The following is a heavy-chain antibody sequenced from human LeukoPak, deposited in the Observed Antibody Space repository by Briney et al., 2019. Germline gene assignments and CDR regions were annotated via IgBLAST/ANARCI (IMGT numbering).Heavy chain of an antibody. CDR3: ARETPSGWYNFDY. J-gene: IGHJ4*02. CDR2: ISYDGSNK. CDR1: GFPFSSYG. D-gene: IGHD6-19*01. Sequence: GRSVRLSCATSGFPFSSYGMHWVRQAPGKGLEWVALISYDGSNKYYVDSVKGRFTISRDNSKNTLYLQMNSLRPEDTAVYYCARETPSGWYNFDYWGLGTLLTVSS. V-gene: IGHV3-30*19.